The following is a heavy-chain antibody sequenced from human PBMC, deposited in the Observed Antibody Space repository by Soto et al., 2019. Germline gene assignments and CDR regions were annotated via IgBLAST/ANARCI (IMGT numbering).Heavy chain of an antibody. CDR1: GGTFSSYA. V-gene: IGHV1-69*10. CDR2: IIPILGIA. D-gene: IGHD3-10*01. CDR3: ASDHGPVGSYYGSGSYYNWFDP. Sequence: ASVKVSCKASGGTFSSYAISWERQAPGQGLEWMGGIIPILGIANYAQKFQDRVTITADKSTSTAYMELSSLRSEDTAVYYCASDHGPVGSYYGSGSYYNWFDPWGQGTLVSVSS. J-gene: IGHJ5*02.